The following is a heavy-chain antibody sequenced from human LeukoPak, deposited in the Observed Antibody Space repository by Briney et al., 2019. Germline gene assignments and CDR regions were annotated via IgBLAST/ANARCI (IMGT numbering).Heavy chain of an antibody. CDR1: GGSFSNYY. CDR3: ARRKNTAIAMVRGVRGGLNWFDP. Sequence: SETLSLTCAVYGGSFSNYYWSWARQPPGKGLEWIGEINHSGSTNYNPSLKSRVTISVDTSKNQFSLKLSSVTAADTAVYYCARRKNTAIAMVRGVRGGLNWFDPWGQGTLVTVSS. D-gene: IGHD3-10*01. CDR2: INHSGST. V-gene: IGHV4-34*01. J-gene: IGHJ5*02.